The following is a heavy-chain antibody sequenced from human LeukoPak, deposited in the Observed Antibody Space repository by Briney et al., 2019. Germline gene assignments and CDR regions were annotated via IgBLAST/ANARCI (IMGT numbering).Heavy chain of an antibody. J-gene: IGHJ5*02. CDR2: ISGNGVTT. Sequence: GGSLRLSCSASGFTFSISAMHWVRQAPGKGLQYVSVISGNGVTTSYADSVKGRFTVSRDNSKNTVYLQMSSLRAEDTAVYYCARSLRENWFDPWGQGTLVTVSS. CDR1: GFTFSISA. V-gene: IGHV3-64D*06. D-gene: IGHD1-26*01. CDR3: ARSLRENWFDP.